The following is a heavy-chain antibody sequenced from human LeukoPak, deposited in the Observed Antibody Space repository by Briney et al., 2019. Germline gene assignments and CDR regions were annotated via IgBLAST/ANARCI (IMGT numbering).Heavy chain of an antibody. CDR2: ISAYNGNT. D-gene: IGHD3-3*01. Sequence: ASVKVSCKASGYTFTSYVISWVRQAPGQGLEWMGWISAYNGNTNYAQKLQCRVTMTTDTSTSTAYMELRSLRSDDTAVYYCARDGDSSSSTYYDFWSGYYTGDYWGQGTLVTVSS. CDR3: ARDGDSSSSTYYDFWSGYYTGDY. CDR1: GYTFTSYV. V-gene: IGHV1-18*01. J-gene: IGHJ4*02.